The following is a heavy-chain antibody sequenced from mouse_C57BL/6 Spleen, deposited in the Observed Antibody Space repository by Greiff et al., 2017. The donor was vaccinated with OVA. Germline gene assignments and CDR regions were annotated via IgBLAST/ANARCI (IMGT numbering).Heavy chain of an antibody. V-gene: IGHV1-9*01. J-gene: IGHJ3*01. CDR3: ARGSSNYWFAY. Sequence: QVQLQQSGAELMKPGASVKLSCKATGYTFTGYWIEWVKQRPGHGLEWIGEILPGSGGTNYNEKFKGKATFTADTSSNTAYMQLSSLTTEDAAIDDCARGSSNYWFAYWGQGTLVTVSA. D-gene: IGHD1-1*01. CDR2: ILPGSGGT. CDR1: GYTFTGYW.